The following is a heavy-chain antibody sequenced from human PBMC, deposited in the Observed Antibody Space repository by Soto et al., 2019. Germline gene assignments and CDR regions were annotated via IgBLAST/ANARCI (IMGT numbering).Heavy chain of an antibody. Sequence: GGSLRLSCAASGFTVSSNYMSLVRQAPGKGLEWVSVIYSGGSTYYADSVKGRFTISRHNSKNTLYLQMNSLRAEDTAVYYCASSGVGFGVASYYFDYWGQGTLVTVSS. CDR3: ASSGVGFGVASYYFDY. J-gene: IGHJ4*02. CDR2: IYSGGST. V-gene: IGHV3-53*04. CDR1: GFTVSSNY. D-gene: IGHD3-3*01.